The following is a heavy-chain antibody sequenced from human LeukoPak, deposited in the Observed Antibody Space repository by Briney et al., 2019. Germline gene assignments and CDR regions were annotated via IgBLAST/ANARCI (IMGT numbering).Heavy chain of an antibody. J-gene: IGHJ5*02. CDR2: IYYSGST. D-gene: IGHD2-21*02. Sequence: PSQTLSLTCTVSGGSISSGGYYWSWIRQHPGKGLEWIGYIYYSGSTYYNPSLKSRVTISVDTSKNQFSLKLSSVTAADTAVYYCARGPLAYCGGDCYNNWFDPWGQGTPVTVSS. CDR1: GGSISSGGYY. CDR3: ARGPLAYCGGDCYNNWFDP. V-gene: IGHV4-31*03.